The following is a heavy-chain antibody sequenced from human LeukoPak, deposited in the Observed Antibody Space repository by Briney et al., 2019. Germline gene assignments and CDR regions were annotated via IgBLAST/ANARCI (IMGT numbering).Heavy chain of an antibody. J-gene: IGHJ4*02. V-gene: IGHV3-7*01. CDR3: ARDATRGGDNDY. CDR1: GFTFTSYW. CDR2: INEDGSYK. Sequence: GGSLGPSCAVSGFTFTSYWMSWVRQAPGKGLEWVANINEDGSYKFHADSVKGRLTISRDNSKNSLYLQMSSLRADDTAVYYCARDATRGGDNDYWGQGTRVIVSS. D-gene: IGHD2-21*02.